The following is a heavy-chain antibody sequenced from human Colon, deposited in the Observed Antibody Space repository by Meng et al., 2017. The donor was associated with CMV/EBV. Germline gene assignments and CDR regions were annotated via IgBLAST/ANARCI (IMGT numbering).Heavy chain of an antibody. D-gene: IGHD2-2*01. CDR2: ISESGYNT. CDR3: AKASCSSTTCPYRGDYYYYYIMDV. Sequence: GESLKISCAASGFAISTYAMTWVRQAPGKGLEWVSAISESGYNTYYADCVKGRFTISRDHSKNTLYLEMNSLRAEDTAEYYCAKASCSSTTCPYRGDYYYYYIMDVWGQGTAVTVSS. J-gene: IGHJ6*02. V-gene: IGHV3-23*01. CDR1: GFAISTYA.